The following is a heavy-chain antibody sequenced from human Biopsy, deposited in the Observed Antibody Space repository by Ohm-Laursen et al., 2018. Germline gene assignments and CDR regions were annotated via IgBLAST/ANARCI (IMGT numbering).Heavy chain of an antibody. CDR2: IIGMFGTA. Sequence: SVKVSCKASGGPFSSYAVTWVRQAPGQGLEWMGGIIGMFGTADYAQRFQGRVTITADESTSTAYMELSSLRSEDTAIYYCAKNYDPLYYDTSGLFDYWGQGTLVTVSS. V-gene: IGHV1-69*13. D-gene: IGHD3-22*01. CDR1: GGPFSSYA. CDR3: AKNYDPLYYDTSGLFDY. J-gene: IGHJ4*02.